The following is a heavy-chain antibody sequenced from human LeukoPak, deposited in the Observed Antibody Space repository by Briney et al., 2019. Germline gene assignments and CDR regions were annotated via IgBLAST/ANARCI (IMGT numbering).Heavy chain of an antibody. J-gene: IGHJ4*02. CDR1: GVPISRYY. CDR2: IYTSGST. CDR3: ALCGRYFDY. D-gene: IGHD6-25*01. V-gene: IGHV4-4*07. Sequence: PSETLSLTCTVSGVPISRYYWSWIRQPAGKGLEWIGRIYTSGSTNYNPSLKSRLTMSVDTSKNQFSLTQSSGPAADAAVYLCALCGRYFDYWGKGTLVTVSS.